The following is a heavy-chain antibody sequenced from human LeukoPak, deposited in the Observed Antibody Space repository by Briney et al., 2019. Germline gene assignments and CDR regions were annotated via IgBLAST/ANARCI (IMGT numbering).Heavy chain of an antibody. Sequence: GASVKVSCKTSGYTFGSFGITWVRRAPGHGLEWMGWIDTYHADTKSAQKFQGRLTMTTDTSTSTASLELRSLTSDDTAVYYCARKQGGSFLFDYWGQGTVVTVSS. CDR2: IDTYHADT. J-gene: IGHJ4*02. CDR1: GYTFGSFG. CDR3: ARKQGGSFLFDY. V-gene: IGHV1-18*01. D-gene: IGHD5-12*01.